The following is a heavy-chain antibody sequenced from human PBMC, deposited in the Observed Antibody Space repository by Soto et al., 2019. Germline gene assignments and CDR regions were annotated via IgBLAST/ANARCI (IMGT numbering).Heavy chain of an antibody. CDR3: ARLRIQSGDFRSFDY. D-gene: IGHD1-1*01. CDR1: GYRFTIYW. J-gene: IGHJ4*02. V-gene: IGHV5-51*01. Sequence: PGESLKISCQDSGYRFTIYWIAWVRQMPGKGLEWMGVIYPDDSDTRYSPSFQGQVTISADESISTTYLQWGNLKASDTAIYYCARLRIQSGDFRSFDYWGRGTLVTVSS. CDR2: IYPDDSDT.